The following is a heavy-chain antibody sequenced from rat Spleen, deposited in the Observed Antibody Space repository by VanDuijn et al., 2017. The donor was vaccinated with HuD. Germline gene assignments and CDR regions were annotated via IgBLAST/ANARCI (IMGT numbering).Heavy chain of an antibody. CDR2: ISYDGSST. CDR1: GFTFSDYS. D-gene: IGHD5-1*01. CDR3: VRLLGAPDWYFDF. Sequence: EVQLVESDGGLVQPGRSLKLSCAASGFTFSDYSMAWVRQAPKKGLEWVATISYDGSSTYYRDSVKGRFTISRDNAKSTLYLQMDSLRSEDTATYYCVRLLGAPDWYFDFWGPGTMVTVSS. J-gene: IGHJ1*01. V-gene: IGHV5-7*01.